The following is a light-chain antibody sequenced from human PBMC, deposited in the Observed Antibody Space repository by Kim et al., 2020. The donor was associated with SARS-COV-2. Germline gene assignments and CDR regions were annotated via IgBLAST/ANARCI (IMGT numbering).Light chain of an antibody. CDR2: GAS. CDR3: LQDYKFPYT. CDR1: QAYRED. J-gene: IGKJ2*01. Sequence: SVCGGYRVTITCRASQAYREDLCGYEQNPGKAPKPLIFGASYVQTGVPTGFSGCGSGTDFTLTLSRLQPEDCATYYCLQDYKFPYTCGQGTKLEI. V-gene: IGKV1-6*01.